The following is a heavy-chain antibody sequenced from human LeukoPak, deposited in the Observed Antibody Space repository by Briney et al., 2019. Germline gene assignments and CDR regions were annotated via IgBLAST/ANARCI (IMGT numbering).Heavy chain of an antibody. D-gene: IGHD3-3*01. CDR2: INQDGSGK. V-gene: IGHV3-7*01. Sequence: PGGSLRLSCAASGFSIGTYWMTWARQVPGKGLEWVANINQDGSGKSYVDSVKGRFTISRDNAKNSLYLQMNGLRADDTAVYYCAKRYDADYDFWSGYYGEAFDIWGQGTMVTVSS. CDR1: GFSIGTYW. CDR3: AKRYDADYDFWSGYYGEAFDI. J-gene: IGHJ3*02.